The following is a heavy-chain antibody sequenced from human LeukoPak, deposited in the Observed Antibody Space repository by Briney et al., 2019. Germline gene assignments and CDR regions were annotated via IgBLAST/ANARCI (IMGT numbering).Heavy chain of an antibody. CDR1: GGTFSSYA. D-gene: IGHD1-26*01. J-gene: IGHJ4*02. CDR3: ARYSGSYYIDY. V-gene: IGHV1-2*06. CDR2: INPNSGGT. Sequence: ASVKVSCKASGGTFSSYAISWVRQAPGQGLEWMGRINPNSGGTNYAQKFQGRVTMTRDTSISTAYMELSRLRSDDTAVYYCARYSGSYYIDYWGQGTLVTVSS.